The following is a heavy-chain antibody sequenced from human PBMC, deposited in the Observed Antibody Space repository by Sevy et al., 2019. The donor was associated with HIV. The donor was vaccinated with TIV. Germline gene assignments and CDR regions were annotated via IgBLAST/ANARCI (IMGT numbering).Heavy chain of an antibody. Sequence: GGSLRLSCAASGFTFSSYRMNWVRQAPGKGLEWVSYISSSSSTIYYADSVKGRFTISRDNAKNSLYLQMNSLRDEDTAVYYCARLGPIAAAGNNWFDPWGQGTLVTVSS. CDR1: GFTFSSYR. CDR2: ISSSSSTI. J-gene: IGHJ5*02. D-gene: IGHD6-13*01. V-gene: IGHV3-48*02. CDR3: ARLGPIAAAGNNWFDP.